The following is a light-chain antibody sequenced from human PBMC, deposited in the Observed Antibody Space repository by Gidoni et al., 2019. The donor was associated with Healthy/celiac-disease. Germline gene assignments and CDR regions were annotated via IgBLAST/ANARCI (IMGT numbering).Light chain of an antibody. Sequence: SYVLTQPPSVSVAPGQTARITCGGNNIGSKSVHWYQQKPGQAPVLVVYDDSDRPSGLPARFSGSNSGNTATLTISRVEAGDEADYYCQVWDSSSDHHYVFGTGTKVTVL. CDR1: NIGSKS. V-gene: IGLV3-21*02. CDR3: QVWDSSSDHHYV. CDR2: DDS. J-gene: IGLJ1*01.